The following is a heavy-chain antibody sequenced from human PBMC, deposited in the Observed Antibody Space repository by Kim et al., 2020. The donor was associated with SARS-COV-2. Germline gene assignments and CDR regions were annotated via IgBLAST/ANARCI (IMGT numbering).Heavy chain of an antibody. J-gene: IGHJ3*02. V-gene: IGHV3-23*01. Sequence: TYYADSVRGRCTISRDNSKNALYVQMNSLRAEDTALYYCARQRGYDFDMWGQGTMVTVSS. CDR3: ARQRGYDFDM. D-gene: IGHD1-1*01. CDR2: T.